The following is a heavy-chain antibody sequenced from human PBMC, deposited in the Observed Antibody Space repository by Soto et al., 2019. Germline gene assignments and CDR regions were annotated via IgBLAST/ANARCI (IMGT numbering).Heavy chain of an antibody. Sequence: QVKLVESGGGVVQPGRSRRLSCVTSGFTFRRYAMHWVRQSPGKGLEWVAVIKSEGTTADYIESVKGRFFISRDNSKKTVYLQMNNLRPEDTAIYYCAKPRSSLEWPPFDPWGQGTLVTVSS. D-gene: IGHD3-3*01. J-gene: IGHJ5*02. CDR1: GFTFRRYA. CDR3: AKPRSSLEWPPFDP. CDR2: IKSEGTTA. V-gene: IGHV3-30-3*02.